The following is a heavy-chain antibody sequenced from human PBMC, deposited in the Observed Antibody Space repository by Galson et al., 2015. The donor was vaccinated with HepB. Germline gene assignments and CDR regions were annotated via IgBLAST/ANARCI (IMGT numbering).Heavy chain of an antibody. CDR2: IKNKADGGTT. D-gene: IGHD3-9*01. CDR1: GFSFNNAW. Sequence: SLRLSCAASGFSFNNAWMGWLRQAPGKGLEWVGHIKNKADGGTTEYAAPVKGRFTISRDDSKNTLYLQMNSLKIEDTAVYYCATVGRYFDWSLHYFDSWGQGTLVTVSS. V-gene: IGHV3-15*01. J-gene: IGHJ4*02. CDR3: ATVGRYFDWSLHYFDS.